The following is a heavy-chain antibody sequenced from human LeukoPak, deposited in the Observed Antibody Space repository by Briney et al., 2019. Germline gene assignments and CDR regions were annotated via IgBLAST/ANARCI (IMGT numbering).Heavy chain of an antibody. J-gene: IGHJ4*02. D-gene: IGHD1-26*01. CDR1: AFTFSTYA. CDR3: VRGLVGGYY. V-gene: IGHV3-7*04. CDR2: IKQDGSEK. Sequence: SGGSLRLSCAASAFTFSTYAMHWVRQAPGKGLEWVANIKQDGSEKNYVDSVKGRFTISRDNAKNSLYLQVNSLRAEDTAMYYCVRGLVGGYYWGRGTLVTVSS.